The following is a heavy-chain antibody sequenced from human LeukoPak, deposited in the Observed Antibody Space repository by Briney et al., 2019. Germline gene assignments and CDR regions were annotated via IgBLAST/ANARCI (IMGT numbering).Heavy chain of an antibody. CDR1: GGSINSGDYY. CDR2: IYHGGSP. V-gene: IGHV4-30-2*01. Sequence: SETLSLTCTVSGGSINSGDYYWNWIRQPPGEGQEWIGYIYHGGSPYYNPSLKSRVTISVDGSKNQFSLKLSSVTAADTAVYYCARKANGIAVAANWGQGTLVTVSS. D-gene: IGHD6-19*01. J-gene: IGHJ4*02. CDR3: ARKANGIAVAAN.